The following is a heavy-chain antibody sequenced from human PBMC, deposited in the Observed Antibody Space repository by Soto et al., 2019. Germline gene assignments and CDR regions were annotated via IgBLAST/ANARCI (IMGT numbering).Heavy chain of an antibody. CDR3: AVGTYYYDSSGYYSAY. J-gene: IGHJ4*02. D-gene: IGHD3-22*01. V-gene: IGHV1-18*01. Sequence: ASAKVSCKASGYTFTSYGISWVRQAPGQGLEWMGWISAYNGNTNYAQKLQGRVTMTTDTSTSTAYMELRSLRSDDTAVYYCAVGTYYYDSSGYYSAYWGQGTLVTVSS. CDR1: GYTFTSYG. CDR2: ISAYNGNT.